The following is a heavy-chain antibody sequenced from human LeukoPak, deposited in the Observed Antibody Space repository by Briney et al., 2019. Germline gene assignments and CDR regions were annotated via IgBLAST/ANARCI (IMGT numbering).Heavy chain of an antibody. CDR3: ARDSVGDLLDY. D-gene: IGHD4-17*01. CDR1: GFPFSSYE. V-gene: IGHV3-48*03. CDR2: IDSSGITI. J-gene: IGHJ4*02. Sequence: GGSLRLSCAGSGFPFSSYEMNWLHQAPGKGLEWVSHIDSSGITIYYGDSVKGRFTISRDNAKNSIYLQMDSLRVEDTAIYYCARDSVGDLLDYWGQGTPVTVSS.